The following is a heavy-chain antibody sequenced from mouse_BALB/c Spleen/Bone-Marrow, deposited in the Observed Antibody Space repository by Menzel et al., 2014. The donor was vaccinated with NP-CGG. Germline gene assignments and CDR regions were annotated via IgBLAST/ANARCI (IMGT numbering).Heavy chain of an antibody. V-gene: IGHV4-1*02. J-gene: IGHJ2*01. D-gene: IGHD1-2*01. CDR3: TRLTYYGLTDY. Sequence: EVMLVESGGGLVQPGGSLKLSCTVSGFDFSRYWMSWVRQAPGKGLQWIGEINPESSTINYTPSLKDKFIISRDNAKNTLFLQMSKVRSEDTAIYYCTRLTYYGLTDYWGQGTTLTVSS. CDR2: INPESSTI. CDR1: GFDFSRYW.